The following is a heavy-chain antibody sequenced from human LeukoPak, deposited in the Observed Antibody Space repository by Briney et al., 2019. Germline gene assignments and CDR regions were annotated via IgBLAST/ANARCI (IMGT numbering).Heavy chain of an antibody. CDR2: INSDGSTT. J-gene: IGHJ4*02. D-gene: IGHD4-23*01. CDR1: GFSFSGSW. Sequence: GGALRLSCAASGFSFSGSWMHWVRQAPAKGLVWVSRINSDGSTTTYADSVQGRFTISRDNAKNTLYLQMNSLRAEDTAVYYCIRGLGGGSDYWGLGTLVTVTS. V-gene: IGHV3-74*03. CDR3: IRGLGGGSDY.